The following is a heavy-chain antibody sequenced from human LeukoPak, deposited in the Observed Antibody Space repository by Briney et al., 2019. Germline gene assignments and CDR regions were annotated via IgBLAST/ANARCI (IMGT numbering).Heavy chain of an antibody. CDR1: GGSFSNYA. CDR3: ARETPYSNYGNWPDP. Sequence: SVKVSCKTSGGSFSNYAISWVRQAPGQGLEWMGGIMPIFGTANSAQKFQGRVTITADESTNTAYMELSSLKSEDTAVYFCARETPYSNYGNWPDPWGQGTLVTVSS. CDR2: IMPIFGTA. D-gene: IGHD4-11*01. V-gene: IGHV1-69*13. J-gene: IGHJ5*02.